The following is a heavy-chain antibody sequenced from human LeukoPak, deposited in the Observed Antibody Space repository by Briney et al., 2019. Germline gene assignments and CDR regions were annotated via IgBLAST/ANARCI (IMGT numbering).Heavy chain of an antibody. V-gene: IGHV4-59*01. Sequence: PSKTLSLTCTVSGGSISSYWSWIRQSPGKGLEWIGYIYFTGTTNYNPSLKSRLTISIDTSRNQFSLKLSSATAADTAIYYCVNGGSYLTKWGQGTLVTVSS. D-gene: IGHD3-10*01. CDR2: IYFTGTT. J-gene: IGHJ4*02. CDR3: VNGGSYLTK. CDR1: GGSISSY.